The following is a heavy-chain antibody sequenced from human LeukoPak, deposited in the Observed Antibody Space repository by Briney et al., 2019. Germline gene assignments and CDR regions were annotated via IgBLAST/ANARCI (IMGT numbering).Heavy chain of an antibody. CDR2: VNESGGT. CDR1: TDSFSNYH. CDR3: ARGQGATVPQVSKNWFDP. J-gene: IGHJ5*02. Sequence: SETLSLTCAVYTDSFSNYHWNWIRQTPAKGMEWIGEVNESGGTNISPSLRSRVILSVDTSKNQFSLKLISVTVADTAIYYCARGQGATVPQVSKNWFDPWGQGTRVTVSS. D-gene: IGHD4/OR15-4a*01. V-gene: IGHV4-34*01.